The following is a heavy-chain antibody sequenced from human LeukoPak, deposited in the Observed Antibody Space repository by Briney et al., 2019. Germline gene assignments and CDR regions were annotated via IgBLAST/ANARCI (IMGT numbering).Heavy chain of an antibody. V-gene: IGHV3-30*02. CDR2: IRYDGSNK. CDR3: AKEYSYGTEFDY. D-gene: IGHD5-18*01. J-gene: IGHJ4*02. Sequence: GGSLRLSCAASGFTFSSYGMYWVRQAPGKGLEWVAFIRYDGSNKYYADSVKGRFTISRDNSKNTLYLQMNSLRAEDTAVYYCAKEYSYGTEFDYWGQGTLVTVSS. CDR1: GFTFSSYG.